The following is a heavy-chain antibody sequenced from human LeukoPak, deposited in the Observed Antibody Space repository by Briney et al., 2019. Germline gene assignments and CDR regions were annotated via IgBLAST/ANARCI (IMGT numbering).Heavy chain of an antibody. D-gene: IGHD3-10*01. J-gene: IGHJ6*03. CDR3: ARAGGSGGDYYYYYMDV. CDR2: IYPGDSET. Sequence: GESLKISCKGSGYSFNNYWIGWVRQMPGKGLEWMGIIYPGDSETRYSPSFQGQVTISGDKSISTAYLQWSSLKASDTAMYYCARAGGSGGDYYYYYMDVWGKGTTVTISS. V-gene: IGHV5-51*01. CDR1: GYSFNNYW.